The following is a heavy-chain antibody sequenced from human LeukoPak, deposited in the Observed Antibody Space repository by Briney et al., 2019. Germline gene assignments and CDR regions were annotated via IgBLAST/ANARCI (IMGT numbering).Heavy chain of an antibody. CDR2: IYYSGST. CDR1: GGSISSYY. J-gene: IGHJ6*02. V-gene: IGHV4-59*01. CDR3: ARDSGGSGSYRYYYYGMDV. D-gene: IGHD3-10*01. Sequence: SETLSLTCTVSGGSISSYYWSWIRQPPGKGLEWIGYIYYSGSTNYNPSLKSRVTISVDTSKNQFSLKLSSVTAADTAVYYCARDSGGSGSYRYYYYGMDVWGQGTTVTVSS.